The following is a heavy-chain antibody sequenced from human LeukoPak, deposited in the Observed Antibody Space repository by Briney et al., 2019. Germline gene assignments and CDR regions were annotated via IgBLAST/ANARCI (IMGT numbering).Heavy chain of an antibody. CDR3: ARGRVYVWGSYRTAFDY. CDR2: INHSGST. J-gene: IGHJ4*02. V-gene: IGHV4-34*01. Sequence: SETLSLTCAVYGGSFSGYYWSWIRQPPGKGLEWIGEINHSGSTNYNPPLKSRVTISVDTSKNQFSLKLSSVTAADTAVYYCARGRVYVWGSYRTAFDYWGQGTLVTVSS. D-gene: IGHD3-16*02. CDR1: GGSFSGYY.